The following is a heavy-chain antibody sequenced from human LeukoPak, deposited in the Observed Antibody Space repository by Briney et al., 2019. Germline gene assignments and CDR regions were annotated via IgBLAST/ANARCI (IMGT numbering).Heavy chain of an antibody. CDR1: GGSISSGGYY. CDR3: ASYLVSEWFQH. V-gene: IGHV4-30-2*01. Sequence: KTSETLSLTCTVSGGSISSGGYYWSWIRQPPGKGLEWIGYIYHSGSTYYNPSLKSRVTISVDRSKNQFSLKLSSVTAADTAVYYCASYLVSEWFQHWGQGTLVTVSS. J-gene: IGHJ1*01. D-gene: IGHD1-14*01. CDR2: IYHSGST.